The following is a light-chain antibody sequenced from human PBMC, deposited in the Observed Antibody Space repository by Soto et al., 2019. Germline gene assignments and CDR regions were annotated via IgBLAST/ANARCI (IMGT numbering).Light chain of an antibody. CDR1: SADVGGYDF. CDR3: CSFAGSHVA. V-gene: IGLV2-11*01. J-gene: IGLJ2*01. CDR2: DVT. Sequence: QPVLTQPRSVSGSPGQSVTISCTGTSADVGGYDFVSWYQQLPGKAPKLMIYDVTKRPSGVPDRFSGSKSGNTASLTISGLQAEDEANYYCCSFAGSHVAFGGGTQLTVL.